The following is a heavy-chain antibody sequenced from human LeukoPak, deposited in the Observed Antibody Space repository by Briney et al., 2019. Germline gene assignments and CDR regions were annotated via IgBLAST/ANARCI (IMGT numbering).Heavy chain of an antibody. CDR2: IWYDGSNK. V-gene: IGHV3-33*01. CDR1: GFTFSSYG. CDR3: VRVLTSSRRGDY. D-gene: IGHD6-13*01. J-gene: IGHJ4*02. Sequence: GGSLRLSCAASGFTFSSYGMHWVRQAPGKGLEWVAVIWYDGSNKYYADSVKGRFTISRDDPKNTLYLQMNSLRAEDTAVYYCVRVLTSSRRGDYWGQGTLVTVSS.